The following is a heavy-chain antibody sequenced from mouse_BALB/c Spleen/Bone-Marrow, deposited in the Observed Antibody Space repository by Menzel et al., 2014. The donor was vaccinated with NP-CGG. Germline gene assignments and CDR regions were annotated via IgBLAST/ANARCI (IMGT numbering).Heavy chain of an antibody. CDR1: GFSLTDYG. CDR3: AKLGRSYYYFDV. D-gene: IGHD1-1*01. CDR2: IWGGGST. J-gene: IGHJ1*01. Sequence: VMLVESGPGLVAPSQSLSITCTVSGFSLTDYGVSWIRQPPGKGLEWLGVIWGGGSTYYNSALKSRLSISKDNPKSQVFLKMNSLQTVDSAMYYGAKLGRSYYYFDVWGAGTTVTVSS. V-gene: IGHV2-6-5*01.